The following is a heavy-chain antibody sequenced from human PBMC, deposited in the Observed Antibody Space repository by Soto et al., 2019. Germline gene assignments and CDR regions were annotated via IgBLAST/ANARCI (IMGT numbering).Heavy chain of an antibody. CDR2: IYYSGST. CDR3: ARAPRSLSSGWLQGPPYYFDY. D-gene: IGHD6-19*01. CDR1: GGSISSYY. J-gene: IGHJ4*02. V-gene: IGHV4-59*01. Sequence: SETLSLTCTVSGGSISSYYWSLIRQPPGKGLEWIGYIYYSGSTNYNPSLKSRVTISVDTSKNQFSLKRSSVTAADTAVNYCARAPRSLSSGWLQGPPYYFDYWGQGTLVTVSS.